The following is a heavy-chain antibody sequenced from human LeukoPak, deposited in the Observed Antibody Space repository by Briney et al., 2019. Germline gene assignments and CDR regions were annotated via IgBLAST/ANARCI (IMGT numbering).Heavy chain of an antibody. D-gene: IGHD5-24*01. Sequence: SVKVSCKASGGTFSSYAISWVRQAPGQGLEWMGGIIPIFGTANYAQKFQGRVTITADESTSTAYMELSSLRSEDTAVYYCACRDGYKGYLPDYWGQGTLVTVSS. J-gene: IGHJ4*02. CDR3: ACRDGYKGYLPDY. CDR2: IIPIFGTA. V-gene: IGHV1-69*13. CDR1: GGTFSSYA.